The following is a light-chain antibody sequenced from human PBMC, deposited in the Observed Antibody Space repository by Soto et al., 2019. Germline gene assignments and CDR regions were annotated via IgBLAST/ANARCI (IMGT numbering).Light chain of an antibody. V-gene: IGLV1-40*01. Sequence: QSGLTQPPSVSGAPGQRVTISCTGSSSNIGAGYDVNWDQQLPGTAPKNVIYGNSNRPSGVPYRFSGSKFGTSASLAITGLQAEDEADYYCQSYDSGLSAWVFGGGSKLTVL. CDR2: GNS. CDR3: QSYDSGLSAWV. CDR1: SSNIGAGYD. J-gene: IGLJ3*02.